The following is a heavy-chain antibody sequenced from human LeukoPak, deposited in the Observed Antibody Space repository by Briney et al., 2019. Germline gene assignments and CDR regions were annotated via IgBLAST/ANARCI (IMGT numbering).Heavy chain of an antibody. CDR1: GYTFTDYY. D-gene: IGHD3-16*01. CDR3: ARVGGVATFDAFDI. CDR2: ISPNSGGT. V-gene: IGHV1-2*06. Sequence: ASVKVSCKASGYTFTDYYMHWVRQAPGQGLEWMGRISPNSGGTSYAQKFQGRVTVTRDTSTSTAYMELSRLRSDDTAVYYCARVGGVATFDAFDIWGQGTMVTVSS. J-gene: IGHJ3*02.